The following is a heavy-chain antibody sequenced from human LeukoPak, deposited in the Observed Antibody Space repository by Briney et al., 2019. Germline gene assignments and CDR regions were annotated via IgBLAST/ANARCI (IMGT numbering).Heavy chain of an antibody. D-gene: IGHD3-10*01. V-gene: IGHV3-23*01. CDR3: ARGLGAMDV. CDR2: ISGSGGST. CDR1: GFTFSNFG. Sequence: PGGSLRLSCAASGFTFSNFGMTWVRQTPGKGLEWVSGISGSGGSTDYADSVKGRFTTSRDNSKNTMYLQMNSLRVEDTAVFYCARGLGAMDVWGKGTTVIVSS. J-gene: IGHJ6*03.